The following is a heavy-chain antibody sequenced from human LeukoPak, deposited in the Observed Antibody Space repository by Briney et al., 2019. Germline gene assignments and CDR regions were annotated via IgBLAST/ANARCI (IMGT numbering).Heavy chain of an antibody. CDR3: ARDLRYYDFWSGYYRSRDAFDI. Sequence: GGSLRLSCAASGFTFSDYYMSWIRQAPGKGLEWVSYISSSGSTIYYADSVKGRFTISRDNAKNSPYLQMNSLRAEDTAVYYCARDLRYYDFWSGYYRSRDAFDIWGQGTMVTVSS. CDR2: ISSSGSTI. CDR1: GFTFSDYY. V-gene: IGHV3-11*04. D-gene: IGHD3-3*01. J-gene: IGHJ3*02.